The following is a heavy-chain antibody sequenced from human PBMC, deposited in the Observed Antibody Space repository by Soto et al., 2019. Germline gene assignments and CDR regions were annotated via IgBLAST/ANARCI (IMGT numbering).Heavy chain of an antibody. V-gene: IGHV4-31*03. CDR3: ARMSGTYYVPDY. Sequence: VQLQESGPRLVEASQTLSLTCTVSNASITSSGYYWSWVRQPPGKRLEWIGCIYHSGSTFYSPSLQSRLTMSVDTSKNQFSLTLRSVTAADTAVYHCARMSGTYYVPDYWGQGTLVTVSS. D-gene: IGHD1-26*01. J-gene: IGHJ4*02. CDR2: IYHSGST. CDR1: NASITSSGYY.